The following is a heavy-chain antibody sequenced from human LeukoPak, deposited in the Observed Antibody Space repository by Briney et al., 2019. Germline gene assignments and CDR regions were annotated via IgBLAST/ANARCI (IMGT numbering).Heavy chain of an antibody. CDR1: GYIFISYW. J-gene: IGHJ4*02. V-gene: IGHV5-10-1*01. CDR2: IDPSDSYT. CDR3: ARHAPCGGDCYSYFDY. Sequence: GESLKISCKGSGYIFISYWISWVRQMPGKGLEWMGKIDPSDSYTNYNPSFQGHVTISADKSISTAYLQWSSLKASDTAMYYCARHAPCGGDCYSYFDYWGQGTLVTVSS. D-gene: IGHD2-21*02.